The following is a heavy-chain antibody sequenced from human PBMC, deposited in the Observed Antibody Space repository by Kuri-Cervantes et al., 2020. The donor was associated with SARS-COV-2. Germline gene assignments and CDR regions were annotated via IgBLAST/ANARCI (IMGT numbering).Heavy chain of an antibody. CDR1: GFTFSSYW. D-gene: IGHD3-3*01. J-gene: IGHJ6*02. CDR2: INSDGSST. Sequence: GGSLRLSCAASGFTFSSYWMHWVRQAPGKGLVWVSRINSDGSSTSYADSVKGRFTISRDNAKNTLYLQMNSLRAEDTAVYYCASGGPYNDFWSGLTYYYYYGMDVWGQGTTVTVSS. V-gene: IGHV3-74*01. CDR3: ASGGPYNDFWSGLTYYYYYGMDV.